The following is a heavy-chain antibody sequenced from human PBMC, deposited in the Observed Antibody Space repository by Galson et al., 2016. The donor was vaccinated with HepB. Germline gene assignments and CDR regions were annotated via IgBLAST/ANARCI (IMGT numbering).Heavy chain of an antibody. J-gene: IGHJ4*02. CDR2: ISYDGTKK. CDR3: ASPQGERSTTRWASFDY. V-gene: IGHV3-30-3*01. Sequence: SLRLSCAASGFTFSNHAMHWVRQAPGKGLEWVALISYDGTKKYYADSVKGRFTISRDNSKNTVYLQMNSLRAEDTSVYYCASPQGERSTTRWASFDYWGQGTLVTVSS. CDR1: GFTFSNHA. D-gene: IGHD2/OR15-2a*01.